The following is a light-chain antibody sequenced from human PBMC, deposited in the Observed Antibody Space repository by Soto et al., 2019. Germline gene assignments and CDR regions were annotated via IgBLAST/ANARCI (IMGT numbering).Light chain of an antibody. CDR3: QHYNNWPAWT. Sequence: EIVMTQSPATLSVSPGERATLSCRASQIVSSDLAWYHQKPGQAPRLLIYGASTRATGIPARFSGSGSETEFTLTITSLQSEDFAVYYCQHYNNWPAWTFGQGTKV. J-gene: IGKJ1*01. CDR2: GAS. V-gene: IGKV3D-15*01. CDR1: QIVSSD.